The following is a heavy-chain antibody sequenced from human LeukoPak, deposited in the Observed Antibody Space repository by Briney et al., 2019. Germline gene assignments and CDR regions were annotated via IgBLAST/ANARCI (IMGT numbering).Heavy chain of an antibody. V-gene: IGHV3-48*01. CDR3: ARDPYSGAYGDTYYYFMDV. Sequence: PGGSLRLSCAASEFTFSGYSMNWVRQAPGKGLEWVSYISRSSSPIYYADSVKGRFTISRDNAKNSLYLQMISLRAEDTAVYYCARDPYSGAYGDTYYYFMDVWGKGTTVTISS. CDR2: ISRSSSPI. D-gene: IGHD1-26*01. CDR1: EFTFSGYS. J-gene: IGHJ6*03.